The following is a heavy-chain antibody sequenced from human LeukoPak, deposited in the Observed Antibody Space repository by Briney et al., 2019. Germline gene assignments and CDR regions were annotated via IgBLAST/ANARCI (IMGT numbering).Heavy chain of an antibody. CDR2: INHSGST. V-gene: IGHV4-34*01. D-gene: IGHD3-16*02. CDR3: ASADYDHVWGSYRRDY. J-gene: IGHJ4*02. CDR1: GGSFSGYY. Sequence: SETLSPTCAGYGGSFSGYYWSWIRQPPGKGLEWIGEINHSGSTNYNPSLKSRVTISVDTSKNQFSLKLSSVTAADTAVYYCASADYDHVWGSYRRDYWGQGTLVTVSS.